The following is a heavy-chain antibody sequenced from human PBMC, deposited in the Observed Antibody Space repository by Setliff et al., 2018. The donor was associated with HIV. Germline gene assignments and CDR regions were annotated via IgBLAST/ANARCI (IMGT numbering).Heavy chain of an antibody. CDR2: FYYSGTT. CDR3: ARFVLAWFDFSTGAVEVTDPYAFDF. J-gene: IGHJ4*02. Sequence: PSETLSLTCAVSGASITTNSYYWGWIRQTPEKGLEWIGDFYYSGTTYYNPSLKSRATISVDTSKNLFSLRLSSVTAADTAVYHCARFVLAWFDFSTGAVEVTDPYAFDFWGQGILVTVSS. D-gene: IGHD2-21*02. V-gene: IGHV4-39*01. CDR1: GASITTNSYY.